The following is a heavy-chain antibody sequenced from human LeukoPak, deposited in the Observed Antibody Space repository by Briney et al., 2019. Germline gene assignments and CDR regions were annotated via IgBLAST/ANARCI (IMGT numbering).Heavy chain of an antibody. CDR3: ARGSYYFDY. J-gene: IGHJ4*02. CDR1: GFTFSSYA. V-gene: IGHV3-30-3*01. CDR2: ISYDGSNK. D-gene: IGHD6-13*01. Sequence: GGSPRLSCAASGFTFSSYAMHWVRQAPGKGLEWVAVISYDGSNKYYADSVKGRFTISRDNSKNTLYLQMNSLRAEDTAVYYCARGSYYFDYWGQGTLVTVSS.